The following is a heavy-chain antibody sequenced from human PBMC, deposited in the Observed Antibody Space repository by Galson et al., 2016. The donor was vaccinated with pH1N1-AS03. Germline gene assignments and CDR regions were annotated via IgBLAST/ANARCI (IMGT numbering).Heavy chain of an antibody. Sequence: SLRLSCAASGFSFSTYWMYWVRQAPGKGLEWVARINSDTTTTNYADSVRGRFTISRDNAKNTLQLQMNRPRVEDKANYFCAKEVGSSGWFDACDLWGQGTVVTVSS. CDR3: AKEVGSSGWFDACDL. CDR1: GFSFSTYW. D-gene: IGHD6-19*01. V-gene: IGHV3-74*01. CDR2: INSDTTTT. J-gene: IGHJ3*01.